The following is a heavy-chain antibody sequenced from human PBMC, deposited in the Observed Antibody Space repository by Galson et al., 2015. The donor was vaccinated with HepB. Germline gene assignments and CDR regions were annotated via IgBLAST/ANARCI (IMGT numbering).Heavy chain of an antibody. J-gene: IGHJ4*02. Sequence: SLRLSCAASGVTFTNYALTWVRQAPGKGLEWVSAISGSGRSTYYADSVKGRFAISRDDSFNTLYLQMNSLRVEDTALYYCARAVVSVKGSFDYWGQGTLVTVSS. V-gene: IGHV3-23*01. D-gene: IGHD6-19*01. CDR2: ISGSGRST. CDR1: GVTFTNYA. CDR3: ARAVVSVKGSFDY.